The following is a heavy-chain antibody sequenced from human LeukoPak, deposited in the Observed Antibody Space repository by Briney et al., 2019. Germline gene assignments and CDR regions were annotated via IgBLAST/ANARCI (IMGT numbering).Heavy chain of an antibody. CDR3: AKARPGDYVFDP. Sequence: GGSLRLSCAASGFTFDDYAMHWVRQAPGKGLEWVSGISWNSGSIGYADSVKGRFTISRDNAKNSLYLQMNSLRAEDTALYYCAKARPGDYVFDPWGQETLVTVSS. J-gene: IGHJ5*02. V-gene: IGHV3-9*01. D-gene: IGHD4-17*01. CDR2: ISWNSGSI. CDR1: GFTFDDYA.